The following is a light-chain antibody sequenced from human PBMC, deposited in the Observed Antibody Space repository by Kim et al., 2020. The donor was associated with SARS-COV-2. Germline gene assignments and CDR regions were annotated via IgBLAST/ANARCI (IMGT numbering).Light chain of an antibody. J-gene: IGLJ2*01. Sequence: VSPGQTASITCSGDELGDKYACWYQQKPGQSPVLVIYQDSKRPSGIPERFSGSNSGNTATLTISGTQAMDEADYYCQAWDSSTAVFGGGTKLTVL. CDR2: QDS. CDR3: QAWDSSTAV. V-gene: IGLV3-1*01. CDR1: ELGDKY.